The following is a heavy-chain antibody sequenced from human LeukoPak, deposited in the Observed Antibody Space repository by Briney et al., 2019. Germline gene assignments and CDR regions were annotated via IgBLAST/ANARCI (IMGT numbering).Heavy chain of an antibody. Sequence: RGGSLRLSCAASGFTFSSYAMHWVRQAPGKGLEWVAVISYDGNTIYDTDSVKGRFTISRDNSKNTLYLQVNSLRAEDTAVYYCARERSSWYYFDYWGQGTLVTVSS. CDR1: GFTFSSYA. CDR3: ARERSSWYYFDY. CDR2: ISYDGNTI. V-gene: IGHV3-30*10. J-gene: IGHJ4*02. D-gene: IGHD6-13*01.